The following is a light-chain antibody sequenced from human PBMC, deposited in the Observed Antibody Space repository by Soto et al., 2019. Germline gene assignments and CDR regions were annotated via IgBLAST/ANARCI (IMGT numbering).Light chain of an antibody. Sequence: VLTQSPCTLSLSPGESASLSCRASQSVTSGYLGWYQQKPGQAPRLLIYAASSRAAGIPDRFSGSESGTDFTLTISRLEPEDFAVYYCHQYGSSPQTFGQGTKVDIK. CDR3: HQYGSSPQT. J-gene: IGKJ1*01. V-gene: IGKV3-20*01. CDR1: QSVTSGY. CDR2: AAS.